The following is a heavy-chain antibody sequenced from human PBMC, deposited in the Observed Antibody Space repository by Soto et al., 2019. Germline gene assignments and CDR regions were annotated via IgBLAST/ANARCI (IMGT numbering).Heavy chain of an antibody. V-gene: IGHV1-46*01. J-gene: IGHJ4*02. D-gene: IGHD6-19*01. Sequence: ASVKVSCKASGYSFTNYNIYWVRQTPGQGFEWMGIINPSGETTNYAQQFQGRVTMTRDTSTSTVFMELSSLKYEDTAVYYCARVTAPRAGPFDSWGQGTLVIVSS. CDR1: GYSFTNYN. CDR3: ARVTAPRAGPFDS. CDR2: INPSGETT.